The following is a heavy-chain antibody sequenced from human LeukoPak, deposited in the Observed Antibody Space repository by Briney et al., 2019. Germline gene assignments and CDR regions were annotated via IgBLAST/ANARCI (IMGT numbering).Heavy chain of an antibody. CDR3: ARDRVTGTTAVSDY. CDR2: ISSSSSYI. CDR1: GFIFSSYS. V-gene: IGHV3-21*01. D-gene: IGHD1-20*01. J-gene: IGHJ4*02. Sequence: GGSLRLSCAASGFIFSSYSMNWVRQAPGKGLEWVSSISSSSSYIYYADSVKGRFTISRDNAKNSLYLQMNSLRAEDTAVYYCARDRVTGTTAVSDYWGQGTLVTVSS.